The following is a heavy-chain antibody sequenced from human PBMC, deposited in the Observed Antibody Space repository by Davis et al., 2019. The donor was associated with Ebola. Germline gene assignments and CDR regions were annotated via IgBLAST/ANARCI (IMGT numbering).Heavy chain of an antibody. CDR3: ARGSGYYSELIDY. CDR1: GYIFTSYA. V-gene: IGHV1-3*01. CDR2: INAGNGNT. D-gene: IGHD3-22*01. Sequence: AASVKVSCKASGYIFTSYAMHWVRQAPGQRLEWMGWINAGNGNTKYSQKFQGRVTITRDTSASTAYMELSSLRSEDTAVYYCARGSGYYSELIDYWGQGTLVTVSS. J-gene: IGHJ4*02.